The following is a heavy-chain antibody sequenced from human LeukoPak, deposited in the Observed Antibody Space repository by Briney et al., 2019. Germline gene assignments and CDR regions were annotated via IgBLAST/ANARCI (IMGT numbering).Heavy chain of an antibody. Sequence: PSETLSLTCTVSGGSVSSGSHYWNWIRQSPRKGLEWIGYIYYRGTTNYTPSLKSRVTISVDTSMNQFSLRLSSVTAADTAVYFCARSFYSSGWYAPLRWFDTWGQGTLVTVSS. V-gene: IGHV4-61*01. CDR3: ARSFYSSGWYAPLRWFDT. CDR2: IYYRGTT. D-gene: IGHD6-19*01. J-gene: IGHJ5*02. CDR1: GGSVSSGSHY.